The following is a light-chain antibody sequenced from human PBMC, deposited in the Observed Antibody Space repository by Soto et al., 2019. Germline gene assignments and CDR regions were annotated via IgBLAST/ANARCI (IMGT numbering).Light chain of an antibody. V-gene: IGLV2-23*01. CDR1: SSDVGISNL. CDR2: EAT. J-gene: IGLJ2*01. CDR3: CSYEYVRSSTVL. Sequence: QSALTQPASVSGSPGQSITISCTGSSSDVGISNLVSWYQHHPGKAPKLMIYEATKRPSGVSNRFSGSKSGNTASMTISGLQAEDEADYYCCSYEYVRSSTVLFGGGTKLTVL.